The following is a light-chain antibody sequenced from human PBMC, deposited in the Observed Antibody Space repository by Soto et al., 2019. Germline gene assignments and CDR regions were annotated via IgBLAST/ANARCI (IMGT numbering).Light chain of an antibody. V-gene: IGKV2-28*01. Sequence: DIVMTQSPLSLPVTPGEPASISCRSSQSLLHSNGYNYLDWYLQKPGQSLQLLIDLGSNRASGVHDRFSGSGSGTDFTLKISRVEAEDVGVYYCMQALQTPWTFGQGTKVEIK. CDR3: MQALQTPWT. J-gene: IGKJ1*01. CDR2: LGS. CDR1: QSLLHSNGYNY.